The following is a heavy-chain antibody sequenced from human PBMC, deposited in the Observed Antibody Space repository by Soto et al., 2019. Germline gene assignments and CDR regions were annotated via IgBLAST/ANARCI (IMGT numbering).Heavy chain of an antibody. J-gene: IGHJ3*02. D-gene: IGHD6-19*01. Sequence: GGSLRLSCAASGISLSSYSMNWVRQAPGKGLEWVSSISSSSSYIFYADSVKGRFTISRDNAKNSLYLQMNSLRAEDTAVYYCARDRSPAYSSGWYGDAVDIWGQGTMVTVSS. CDR2: ISSSSSYI. V-gene: IGHV3-21*01. CDR1: GISLSSYS. CDR3: ARDRSPAYSSGWYGDAVDI.